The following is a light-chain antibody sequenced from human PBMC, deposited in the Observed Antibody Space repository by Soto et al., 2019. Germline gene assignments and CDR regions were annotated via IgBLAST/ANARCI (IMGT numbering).Light chain of an antibody. Sequence: EIVMTQSPATLSVSPGERATLSCRASQGVSSNLAWYQQKPGQAPRLLMYGISTRATGIPARFSGSGSGTEFTLTISSLQSEDFAIYYCQQHNNWPLTFGGGTKVEIK. CDR3: QQHNNWPLT. CDR2: GIS. CDR1: QGVSSN. J-gene: IGKJ4*01. V-gene: IGKV3-15*01.